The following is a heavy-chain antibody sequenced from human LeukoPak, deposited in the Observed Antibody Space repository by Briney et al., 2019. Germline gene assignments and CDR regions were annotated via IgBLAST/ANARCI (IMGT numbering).Heavy chain of an antibody. Sequence: GGSLRLSCAASGFTVGNNYMNWVRQAPGKGPEWVSLIFSHGETSYADSVKGRFTISRDNSKNTLYLQMNGLRVEDTAVYYCAKAPGYSSRLLDYWGQGTLVTVSS. D-gene: IGHD6-13*01. CDR1: GFTVGNNY. J-gene: IGHJ4*02. CDR3: AKAPGYSSRLLDY. V-gene: IGHV3-66*01. CDR2: IFSHGET.